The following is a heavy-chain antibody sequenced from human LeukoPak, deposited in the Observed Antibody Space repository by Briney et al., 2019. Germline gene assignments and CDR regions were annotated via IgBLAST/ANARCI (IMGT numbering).Heavy chain of an antibody. V-gene: IGHV4-39*07. D-gene: IGHD4-17*01. J-gene: IGHJ5*02. CDR3: ARAPDYGDPGGWFDP. CDR1: GGSISSTSYY. Sequence: SETLFLTCTVSGGSISSTSYYWSWIRQPPGKGLEWIGNIYNSGSTYYNPSLKSRVTISVDTSKNQFSLKLSSVTAADTAVYYCARAPDYGDPGGWFDPWGQGTLVTVSS. CDR2: IYNSGST.